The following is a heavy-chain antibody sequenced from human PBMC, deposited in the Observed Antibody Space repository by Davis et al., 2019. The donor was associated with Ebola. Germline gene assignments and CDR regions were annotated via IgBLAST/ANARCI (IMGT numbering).Heavy chain of an antibody. CDR2: ISYDGSNK. CDR1: GFTFSSYG. J-gene: IGHJ3*02. Sequence: GGSLRLSCAASGFTFSSYGMHWVRQAPGKGLEWVAVISYDGSNKYYADSVNGRFTISRDNSKNTLYLQMNTLRAEDTAVYYCAKDLGTSGVFDIWGQGTVVTVSS. CDR3: AKDLGTSGVFDI. D-gene: IGHD2-8*01. V-gene: IGHV3-30*18.